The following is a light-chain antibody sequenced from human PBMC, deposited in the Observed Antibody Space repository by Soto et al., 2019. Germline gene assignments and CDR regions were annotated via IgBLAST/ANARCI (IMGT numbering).Light chain of an antibody. CDR3: CSFTSSNTHV. V-gene: IGLV2-23*02. Sequence: QSVLAQPASVSGSPGQSITISCTGTSSDFGNYQFVSWYQQHPGKVPKLILFEVSQRPSGVSGRFSGSKSGNTASLTISGLQAEDEADYYCCSFTSSNTHVFGTGTKVTVL. J-gene: IGLJ1*01. CDR2: EVS. CDR1: SSDFGNYQF.